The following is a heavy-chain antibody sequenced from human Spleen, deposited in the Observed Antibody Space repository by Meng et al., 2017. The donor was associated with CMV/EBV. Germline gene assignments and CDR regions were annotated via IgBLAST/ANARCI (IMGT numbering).Heavy chain of an antibody. CDR2: IDYNGTT. J-gene: IGHJ4*02. CDR1: GASVSSSNYY. V-gene: IGHV4-39*01. Sequence: CAVSGASVSSSNYYWGWIRQPPGKELEWIGSIDYNGTTYYNPSLRSRVTISVDTSKNQFSLKLTSVIAADTAVYYCARHYSQLLPIDYWGQGALVTVSS. CDR3: ARHYSQLLPIDY. D-gene: IGHD2-21*01.